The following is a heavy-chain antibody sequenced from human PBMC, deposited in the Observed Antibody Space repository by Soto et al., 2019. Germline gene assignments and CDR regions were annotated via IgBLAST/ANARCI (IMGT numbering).Heavy chain of an antibody. J-gene: IGHJ6*02. CDR1: GGSISSGGYY. Sequence: QVQLQESGPGLVKPSQTLSLTCTVSGGSISSGGYYWSWIRQHPGKGLEWIGYIYYSGSTYYNPSLKSRVTISVDPSKNQFSLKLSSVTAAATAVYYCARGGRRSPGMDVWGQGTTVTVSS. CDR2: IYYSGST. V-gene: IGHV4-31*03. CDR3: ARGGRRSPGMDV.